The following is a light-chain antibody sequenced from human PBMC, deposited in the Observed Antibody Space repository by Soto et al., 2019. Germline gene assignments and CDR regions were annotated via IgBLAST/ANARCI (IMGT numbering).Light chain of an antibody. Sequence: EIVLTQSPGTLSLSPGERATLSCRASQSVGSSYLAWYQQKPGQAPRLLIYATSNRATGIPDRFSGSASGTDFSLTISRLEPEDFAVYYCKQYASSPLFGQGTKLEIK. CDR3: KQYASSPL. CDR2: ATS. V-gene: IGKV3-20*01. J-gene: IGKJ2*01. CDR1: QSVGSSY.